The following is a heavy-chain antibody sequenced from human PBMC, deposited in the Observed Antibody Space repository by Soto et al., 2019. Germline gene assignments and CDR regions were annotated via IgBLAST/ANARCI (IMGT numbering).Heavy chain of an antibody. Sequence: EVQLVESGGGLVKPGGSLRLSCAASGFTFSNAWMNWVRQAPGKGLEWVGRIKSKTDGGTTDYAAPVKGRFTISRDDSKNTLYLQRNSLKTEDTAVDYCTTIYYYDSSGYPPRVGYWGQGTLVTVSS. D-gene: IGHD3-22*01. CDR2: IKSKTDGGTT. V-gene: IGHV3-15*07. CDR3: TTIYYYDSSGYPPRVGY. J-gene: IGHJ4*02. CDR1: GFTFSNAW.